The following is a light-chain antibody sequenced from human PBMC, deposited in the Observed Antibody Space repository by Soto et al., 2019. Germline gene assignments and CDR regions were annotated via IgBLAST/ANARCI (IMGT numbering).Light chain of an antibody. CDR3: LQHNTYPYT. CDR2: ETS. CDR1: QDISRF. Sequence: DVQMTQSPSAMSASVGDRVTITCRASQDISRFVAWFQHKPGRAPERLIYETSNLQPGVPSRFRGSGSGTEFTLAISGLQPEDFATYYCLQHNTYPYTFGQGTKVDIK. J-gene: IGKJ2*01. V-gene: IGKV1-17*03.